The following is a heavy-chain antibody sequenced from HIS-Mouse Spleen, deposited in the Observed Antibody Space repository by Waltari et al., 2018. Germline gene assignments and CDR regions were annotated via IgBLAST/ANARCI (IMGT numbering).Heavy chain of an antibody. CDR2: ISGSGGST. Sequence: VQPGGSLRLSCAASGFTFSSYAMSWVRQAPGKGLEWVSAISGSGGSTYYADSVKGRFTISRDNSKNTLYLQMNSLRAEDTAVYYCAKAYRYYDFWSGYYEDYYYGMDVWGQGTTVTVSS. CDR3: AKAYRYYDFWSGYYEDYYYGMDV. V-gene: IGHV3-23*01. J-gene: IGHJ6*02. D-gene: IGHD3-3*01. CDR1: GFTFSSYA.